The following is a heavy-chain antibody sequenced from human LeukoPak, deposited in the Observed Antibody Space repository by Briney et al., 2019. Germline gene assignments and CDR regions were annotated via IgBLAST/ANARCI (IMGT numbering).Heavy chain of an antibody. J-gene: IGHJ4*02. D-gene: IGHD5-18*01. CDR3: ARGSPTAMVSPFDY. CDR2: IIPILGIA. V-gene: IGHV1-69*04. CDR1: GGTFSSYA. Sequence: SVKVSCKASGGTFSSYAISWVRQAPGQGLEWMGRIIPILGIANYAQKFQGRVTITADKSTSTAYMELSSLRSEDTAVYYCARGSPTAMVSPFDYWGQGTLVTVSS.